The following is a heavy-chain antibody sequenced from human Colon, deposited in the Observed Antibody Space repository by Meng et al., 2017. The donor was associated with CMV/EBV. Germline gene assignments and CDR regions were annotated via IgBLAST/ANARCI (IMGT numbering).Heavy chain of an antibody. CDR2: IYAGGRST. V-gene: IGHV3-23*03. D-gene: IGHD3-10*01. J-gene: IGHJ6*02. CDR1: GFTFTNSW. Sequence: GESLKISCAASGFTFTNSWMNWVRQAPGKGLEWVSVIYAGGRSTYLADSVKGRFIISRDDSKNTLYMEMNSLRAEDTAVYYCAKGSSEFLYYGMDVWGQGTTVTVSS. CDR3: AKGSSEFLYYGMDV.